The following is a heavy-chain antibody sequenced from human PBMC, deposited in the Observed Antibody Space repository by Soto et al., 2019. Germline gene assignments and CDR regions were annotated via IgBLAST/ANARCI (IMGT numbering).Heavy chain of an antibody. Sequence: QVQLVQSGAAVKKPGASVKVSCKASGYTFTSYVFSWVRQAPGQGLEWMGWISAYNGNTNYAQKLQGRVTMTTDTSTSTAYMELRSLRSDDTAVYYCASSHLNSYYYGMDVWGQGTTVTVSS. CDR3: ASSHLNSYYYGMDV. J-gene: IGHJ6*02. CDR1: GYTFTSYV. V-gene: IGHV1-18*01. CDR2: ISAYNGNT.